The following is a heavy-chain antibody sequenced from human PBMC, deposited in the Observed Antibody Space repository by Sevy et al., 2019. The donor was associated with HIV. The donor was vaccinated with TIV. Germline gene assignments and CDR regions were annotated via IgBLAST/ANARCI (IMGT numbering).Heavy chain of an antibody. V-gene: IGHV6-1*01. J-gene: IGHJ4*02. D-gene: IGHD1-20*01. Sequence: SQTLSLTCAISGDTVSSDSAAWNWIRQSPARGLEWLGRAYYRSTWHKDYATSLNSRMTINPDTSKNQFSLQLNSVTPDGTAVYFCARDHNFVLDYWGQGILVTVSS. CDR1: GDTVSSDSAA. CDR3: ARDHNFVLDY. CDR2: AYYRSTWHK.